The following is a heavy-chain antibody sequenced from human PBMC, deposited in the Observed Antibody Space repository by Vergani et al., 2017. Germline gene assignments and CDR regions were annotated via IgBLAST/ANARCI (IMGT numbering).Heavy chain of an antibody. V-gene: IGHV3-11*05. Sequence: QVQLVESGGGLVKPGGSLRLSCAASGFTFSDYYMSWIRQAPGKGLEWVSYISSSSSYTNYADSVKGRFTISRDNAKNSLYLQMNSLRAEDTAVYYCAGLPAPFGIKGFDIWGQGTMVTVSS. CDR2: ISSSSSYT. D-gene: IGHD1-14*01. J-gene: IGHJ3*02. CDR3: AGLPAPFGIKGFDI. CDR1: GFTFSDYY.